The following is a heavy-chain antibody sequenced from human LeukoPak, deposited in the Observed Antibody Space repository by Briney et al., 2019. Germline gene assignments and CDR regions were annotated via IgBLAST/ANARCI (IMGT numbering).Heavy chain of an antibody. V-gene: IGHV1-18*01. D-gene: IGHD3-10*01. CDR2: ISGNNGKT. J-gene: IGHJ3*02. CDR1: GYTFTSYD. CDR3: ARRWGSGIRGAFEI. Sequence: ASVKVSCKASGYTFTSYDISWVRQAPGQGLEWMGWISGNNGKTNYAKKFQVRVTMTTDTSTSTTYMELRSLRSDDTAIYYCARRWGSGIRGAFEIWGQGTMVTVSS.